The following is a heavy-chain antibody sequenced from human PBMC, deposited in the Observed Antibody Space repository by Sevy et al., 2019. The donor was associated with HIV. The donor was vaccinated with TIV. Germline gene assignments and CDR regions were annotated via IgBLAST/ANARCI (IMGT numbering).Heavy chain of an antibody. J-gene: IGHJ4*02. CDR3: VRAIAADGSF. CDR2: IKQDGSVK. D-gene: IGHD6-13*01. Sequence: GGSLRLSCVASGFTLNSYWMSWVRQAPGKGLEWVANIKQDGSVKYYVDSVKGRFTISRDNARNSLYLQMNSLRDDDTPLYYCVRAIAADGSFWGQGTLVTVSS. CDR1: GFTLNSYW. V-gene: IGHV3-7*01.